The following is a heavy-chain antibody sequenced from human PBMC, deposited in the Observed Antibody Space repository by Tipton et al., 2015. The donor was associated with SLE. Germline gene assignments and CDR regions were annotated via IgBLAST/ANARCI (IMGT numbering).Heavy chain of an antibody. V-gene: IGHV4-38-2*02. CDR1: GDSITSGYS. J-gene: IGHJ2*01. D-gene: IGHD4-11*01. Sequence: TLSLTCAVSGDSITSGYSLGWIRQPPGKGLEWIGSVYHRMSTYYNPSLKSRGTTSIDTTKNQFSLKMTSVTAADTAIYYCVRDPLRDYIQRKDWYFDLWGRGTQVTVSS. CDR3: VRDPLRDYIQRKDWYFDL. CDR2: VYHRMST.